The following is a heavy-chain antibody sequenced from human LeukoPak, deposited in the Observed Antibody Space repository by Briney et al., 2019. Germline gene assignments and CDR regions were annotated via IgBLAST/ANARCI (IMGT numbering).Heavy chain of an antibody. Sequence: SETLSLTCTVSGGSISSYYWSWLRQPPGKGLEWIGYIYYSGSTNYNPSLKSRVTISVDTSKNQFSLKLSSVTAADTAVYYCARKYYDFWSGYYYRGQGTLVTVSS. CDR3: ARKYYDFWSGYYY. D-gene: IGHD3-3*01. V-gene: IGHV4-59*01. CDR1: GGSISSYY. CDR2: IYYSGST. J-gene: IGHJ4*02.